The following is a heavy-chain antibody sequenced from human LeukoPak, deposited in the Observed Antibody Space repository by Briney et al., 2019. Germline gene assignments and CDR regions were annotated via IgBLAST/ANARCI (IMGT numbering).Heavy chain of an antibody. Sequence: SETLSLTCAVYGGSFSGYYWSWIRQPPGKGLEWIGYIYYSGSTNYNPSLKSRVTISVDTSKNQFSLKLSSVTAADTAVYYCARVHSSSWYVKWGQGTLVTVSS. CDR3: ARVHSSSWYVK. J-gene: IGHJ4*02. CDR2: IYYSGST. CDR1: GGSFSGYY. D-gene: IGHD6-13*01. V-gene: IGHV4-59*01.